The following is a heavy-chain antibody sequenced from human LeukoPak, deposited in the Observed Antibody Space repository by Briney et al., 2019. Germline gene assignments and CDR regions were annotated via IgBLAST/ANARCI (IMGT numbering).Heavy chain of an antibody. CDR1: GGSISSGGYY. Sequence: SETLSLTCTVSGGSISSGGYYWSWIRQPPGKGLEWIGYIYHSGSTYYNPSLKSRVTISVDRSKNQFSLKLSSVTAADTAVYYCARGPAWSGYPAYYFDYWGQGTLVTVSS. CDR2: IYHSGST. CDR3: ARGPAWSGYPAYYFDY. J-gene: IGHJ4*02. D-gene: IGHD3-3*01. V-gene: IGHV4-30-2*01.